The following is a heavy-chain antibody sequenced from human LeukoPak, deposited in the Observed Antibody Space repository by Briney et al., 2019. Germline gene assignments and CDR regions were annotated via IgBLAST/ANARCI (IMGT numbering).Heavy chain of an antibody. D-gene: IGHD3-9*01. CDR1: GGSFSGYY. Sequence: SETLSLTCAVYGGSFSGYYWSWIRQPPGKGLEWIGEINHSGGTNYNPSLKSRVTISVDTSKNQFSLKLSSVTAADTAVYYCARKENDINWFDPWGQGTLVTVSS. CDR3: ARKENDINWFDP. J-gene: IGHJ5*02. CDR2: INHSGGT. V-gene: IGHV4-34*01.